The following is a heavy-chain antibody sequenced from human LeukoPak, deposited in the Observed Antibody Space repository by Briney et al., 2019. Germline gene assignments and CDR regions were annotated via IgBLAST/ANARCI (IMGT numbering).Heavy chain of an antibody. D-gene: IGHD6-6*01. J-gene: IGHJ6*02. CDR3: ARVVSSSGFDYGMNG. CDR1: GFTFSSYA. CDR2: ISSNGGST. V-gene: IGHV3-64*01. Sequence: GGSLRLSCAASGFTFSSYAMHWVRQAPGKGLEYVSAISSNGGSTYYANSVKGRFTISRDNSKNTLYLQMGSLRAEDMAVYYCARVVSSSGFDYGMNGWGQGITVTVSS.